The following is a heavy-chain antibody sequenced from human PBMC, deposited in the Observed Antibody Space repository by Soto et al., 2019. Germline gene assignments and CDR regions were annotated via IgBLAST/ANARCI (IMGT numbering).Heavy chain of an antibody. V-gene: IGHV3-21*01. D-gene: IGHD3-3*01. CDR2: ISSSSSYI. CDR1: GFTFSSYS. Sequence: PGGSLRLSCAASGFTFSSYSMNWVRQAPGKGLEWVSSISSSSSYIYYADSVKGRFTISRDNAKNSLYLQMNSLRAEDTAVYYCARDSPPYDFWSGYRATNWFDPWGQGTLVTVSS. CDR3: ARDSPPYDFWSGYRATNWFDP. J-gene: IGHJ5*02.